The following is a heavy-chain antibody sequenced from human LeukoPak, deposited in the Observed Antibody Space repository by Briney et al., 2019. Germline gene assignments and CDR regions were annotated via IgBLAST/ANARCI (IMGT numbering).Heavy chain of an antibody. V-gene: IGHV3-9*01. CDR1: GFTFGDYA. J-gene: IGHJ6*02. D-gene: IGHD2-8*01. CDR2: ISWNSGSI. Sequence: PGRSLRLSCAVSGFTFGDYAMHWVRQAPGKGLEWVSGISWNSGSIGYADSVKGRFTISRDNAKNSLFLQMNSLRVEDTALYFCAKGGVYTNGYDYGMDDWGQGTTVTVPS. CDR3: AKGGVYTNGYDYGMDD.